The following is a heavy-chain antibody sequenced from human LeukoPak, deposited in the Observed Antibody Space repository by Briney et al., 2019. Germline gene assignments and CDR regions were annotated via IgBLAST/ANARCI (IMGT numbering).Heavy chain of an antibody. CDR2: INWNGGST. V-gene: IGHV3-20*04. J-gene: IGHJ4*02. CDR3: ARVEYSSGWSDFDY. CDR1: GFTFDDYG. D-gene: IGHD6-19*01. Sequence: GGSLRLSCAASGFTFDDYGMSWVRQAPGKGLKWVSGINWNGGSTGYADSVKGRFTISRDNAKNSLYLQMNSLRAEDTALYYCARVEYSSGWSDFDYWGQGTLVTVSS.